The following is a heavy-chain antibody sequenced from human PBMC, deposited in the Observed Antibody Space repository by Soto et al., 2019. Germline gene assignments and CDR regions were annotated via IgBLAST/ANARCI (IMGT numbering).Heavy chain of an antibody. CDR3: AKDLQGSGLRFLEWCPTFYGMDV. Sequence: GGSLRLSCAASGFTFSSYAMSWVRQAPGKGLEWVSAISGSGGSTYYADSVKGRFTISRDNSKNTLYLQMNSLRAGDTAVYYCAKDLQGSGLRFLEWCPTFYGMDVWGQGTTVTVSS. J-gene: IGHJ6*02. CDR2: ISGSGGST. D-gene: IGHD3-3*01. CDR1: GFTFSSYA. V-gene: IGHV3-23*01.